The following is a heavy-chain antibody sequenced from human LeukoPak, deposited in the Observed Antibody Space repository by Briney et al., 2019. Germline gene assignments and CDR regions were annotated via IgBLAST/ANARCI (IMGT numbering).Heavy chain of an antibody. CDR2: IIPIFGTA. V-gene: IGHV1-69*05. CDR3: ARESYYYGMDV. J-gene: IGHJ6*02. Sequence: ASVKVSCKASGGTFSSYAISWVRQAPGQGLEWMGGIIPIFGTANYAQKLQGRVTMTTDTSTSTAYMELRSLRSDDTAVYYCARESYYYGMDVWGQGTTVTVSS. CDR1: GGTFSSYA.